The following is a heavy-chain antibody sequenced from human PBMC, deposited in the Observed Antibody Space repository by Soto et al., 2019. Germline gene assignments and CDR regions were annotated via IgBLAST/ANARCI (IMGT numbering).Heavy chain of an antibody. CDR3: ARDLGYYDSSGYFDY. J-gene: IGHJ4*02. CDR2: ISSSDSI. V-gene: IGHV3-11*01. D-gene: IGHD3-22*01. CDR1: GFTFSDYY. Sequence: GGSLRLSCAASGFTFSDYYMSWIRQAPGKGLEWVSYISSSDSIYYADSVKGRFTISGDNAKNSVYLQMNSLRAEDTAVYYCARDLGYYDSSGYFDYWGQGTLVTVSS.